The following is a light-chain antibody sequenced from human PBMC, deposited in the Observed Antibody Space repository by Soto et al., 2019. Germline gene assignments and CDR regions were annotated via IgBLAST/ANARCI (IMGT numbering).Light chain of an antibody. CDR3: GTRDSSRMRYV. V-gene: IGLV1-51*01. CDR2: DNN. CDR1: NSNIGNNY. J-gene: IGLJ1*01. Sequence: QSVLAQPPSVSAAPGQRVTISCSGSNSNIGNNYVSWYQQLPGTAPKLLIYDNNKRPSGIPDRFPGSKSGTSATLDITGLQTGDEADYYCGTRDSSRMRYVFGTG.